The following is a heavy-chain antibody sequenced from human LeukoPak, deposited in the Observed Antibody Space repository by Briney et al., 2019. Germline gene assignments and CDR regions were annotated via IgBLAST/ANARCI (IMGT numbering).Heavy chain of an antibody. CDR3: AKGSYYDSSGSFYFDY. V-gene: IGHV3-23*01. D-gene: IGHD3-22*01. CDR2: ISGSGDNT. J-gene: IGHJ4*02. Sequence: GGSLRLSCAASGFTFSSYAMSWVRQAPGKGLEWVSGISGSGDNTYYADSVKGRFTISRDNFKNTLYVQVNSLGTEDTAAYYCAKGSYYDSSGSFYFDYWGQGTLVTVSS. CDR1: GFTFSSYA.